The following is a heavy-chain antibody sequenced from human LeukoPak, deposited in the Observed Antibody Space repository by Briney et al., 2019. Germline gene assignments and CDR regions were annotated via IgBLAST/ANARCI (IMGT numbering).Heavy chain of an antibody. D-gene: IGHD3-10*01. CDR2: IYYLGST. V-gene: IGHV4-59*01. Sequence: SETLSLTCTVSGVSISSYYWNWIRQPPGKGLVWVGHIYYLGSTNYNPSLKSRVTISIDTSKNYFSLKLNSVIAADTAVYYCARDRPGSYWYFDLWGRGTLVTVSS. J-gene: IGHJ2*01. CDR3: ARDRPGSYWYFDL. CDR1: GVSISSYY.